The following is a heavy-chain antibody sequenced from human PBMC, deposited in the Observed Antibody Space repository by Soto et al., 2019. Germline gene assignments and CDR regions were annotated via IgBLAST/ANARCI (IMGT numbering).Heavy chain of an antibody. J-gene: IGHJ4*02. D-gene: IGHD6-19*01. V-gene: IGHV1-18*01. Sequence: ASVKVSCKASGYTFTSYGISWVRQAPGQGLEWMGWISTYSGNTNYAQKFQGRVSLTTDTSTSTAYMELRSLTTDDTAVYYCARPVTSSAWYEAGSFDYWGQGSLVTVSS. CDR1: GYTFTSYG. CDR2: ISTYSGNT. CDR3: ARPVTSSAWYEAGSFDY.